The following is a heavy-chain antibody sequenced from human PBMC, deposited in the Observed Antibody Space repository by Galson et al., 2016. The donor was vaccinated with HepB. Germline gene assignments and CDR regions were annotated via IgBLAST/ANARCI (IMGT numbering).Heavy chain of an antibody. D-gene: IGHD3-10*01. V-gene: IGHV2-5*02. Sequence: PALVKPTQTLTLTCTFSGFSLSTSGVGVGWIRQPSGKALEWLGIIYWDDDKSYSPSLESRLIITKDTSKNQVVLAMTNMDPVDTATYYGAHSGFTQIRGLLMTFDYWGQGTLVTISS. CDR2: IYWDDDK. CDR3: AHSGFTQIRGLLMTFDY. J-gene: IGHJ4*02. CDR1: GFSLSTSGVG.